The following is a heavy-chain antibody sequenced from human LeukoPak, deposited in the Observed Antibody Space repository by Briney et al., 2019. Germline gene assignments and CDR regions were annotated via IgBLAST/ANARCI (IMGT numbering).Heavy chain of an antibody. CDR1: GGSISSSSYY. Sequence: SETLSLTCTVSGGSISSSSYYWGWIRQPPGKGLEWIGSIYYSGSTYYNPSLKSRVTISVDTSKNQFSLKLSSVTAADTAVYYCARQDMIMITFGGEGLFDYWGQGTLVTVSS. CDR3: ARQDMIMITFGGEGLFDY. V-gene: IGHV4-39*01. J-gene: IGHJ4*02. D-gene: IGHD3-16*01. CDR2: IYYSGST.